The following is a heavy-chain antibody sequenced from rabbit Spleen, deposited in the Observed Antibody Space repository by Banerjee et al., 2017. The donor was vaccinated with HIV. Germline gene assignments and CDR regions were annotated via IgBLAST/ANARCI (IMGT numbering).Heavy chain of an antibody. CDR2: IYADRSGST. Sequence: QSLEESGGDLVKPEGSLTLTCTASGFSFSSNYYMCWVRQAPGKGLECIACIYADRSGSTYYANWAKGRFTISKTSSTTVTLQMTSLTAADTATYFCARSPDTYYYAYDLWGPGTLVTVS. CDR1: GFSFSSNYY. D-gene: IGHD6-1*01. CDR3: ARSPDTYYYAYDL. J-gene: IGHJ4*01. V-gene: IGHV1S40*01.